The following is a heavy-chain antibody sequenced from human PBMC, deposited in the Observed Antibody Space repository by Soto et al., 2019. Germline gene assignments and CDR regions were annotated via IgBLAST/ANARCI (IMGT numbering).Heavy chain of an antibody. CDR1: EFTFSSYA. V-gene: IGHV3-30*03. CDR3: AAIREVDV. D-gene: IGHD1-26*01. J-gene: IGHJ6*02. CDR2: ISYDGYSK. Sequence: GGSLRLSCAASEFTFSSYAMHWVRQAPGKGLEWVALISYDGYSKWYADAVKGRFTISRDNSNNTLLLEMNSLRADDTAVYFCAAIREVDVWGQGTTVTVSS.